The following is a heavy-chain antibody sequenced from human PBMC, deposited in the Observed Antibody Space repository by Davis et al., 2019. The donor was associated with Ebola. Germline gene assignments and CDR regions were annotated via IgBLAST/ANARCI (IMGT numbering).Heavy chain of an antibody. J-gene: IGHJ3*02. V-gene: IGHV3-21*01. CDR2: ISSSSNYI. D-gene: IGHD2-8*02. CDR1: GFTFSNYA. CDR3: ARGRRLLADAFHI. Sequence: PGGSLRLSCAASGFTFSNYAMNWVRQAPGKGLEWVSTISSSSNYIYYAESVKGRFTISRDNAKNSLTLQMNSLGADDTAVYYCARGRRLLADAFHIWGQGTMVTASS.